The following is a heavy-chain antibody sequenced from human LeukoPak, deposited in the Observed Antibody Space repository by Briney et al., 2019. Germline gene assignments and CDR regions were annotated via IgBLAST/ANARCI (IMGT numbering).Heavy chain of an antibody. V-gene: IGHV4-31*03. D-gene: IGHD2-15*01. CDR3: ARAWVYCSGGSCYSFFPGMDV. CDR1: GASISSGGYY. J-gene: IGHJ6*02. Sequence: PSETLSLTCTVSGASISSGGYYWSWIRQHPVKGLEWIGYSYYSGSTYYNPSIKIRVTISVDTSKNQFSLKLSSVTAADTAVYYCARAWVYCSGGSCYSFFPGMDVWGQGTTVTVSS. CDR2: SYYSGST.